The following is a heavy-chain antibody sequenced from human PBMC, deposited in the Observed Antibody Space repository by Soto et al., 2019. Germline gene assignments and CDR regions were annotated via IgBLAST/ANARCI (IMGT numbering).Heavy chain of an antibody. D-gene: IGHD1-26*01. V-gene: IGHV4-4*02. CDR2: IYHSGST. CDR3: ARSRSKWELLLDY. J-gene: IGHJ4*02. CDR1: GGSISSSNR. Sequence: PSETLSLTCAVSGGSISSSNRWSWVRQPPGKGLEWIGEIYHSGSTNYNPSLKSRVTISVDKSKNQFSLKLSSVTAADTAVYYCARSRSKWELLLDYWGQGTLVTVSS.